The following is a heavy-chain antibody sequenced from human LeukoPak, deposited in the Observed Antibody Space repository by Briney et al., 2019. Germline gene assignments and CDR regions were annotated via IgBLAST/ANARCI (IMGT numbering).Heavy chain of an antibody. CDR3: AGGPSGSYGQTLY. CDR1: GGSISSYY. Sequence: SETLSLTCTVSGGSISSYYWSWIRQPPRKGLEWIGYIYYNGNTNYNPSLRSRVTISVDTSKNQFSLKLSSVTAADTAVYYCAGGPSGSYGQTLYWGQGTLVTVSS. J-gene: IGHJ4*02. CDR2: IYYNGNT. V-gene: IGHV4-59*01. D-gene: IGHD1-26*01.